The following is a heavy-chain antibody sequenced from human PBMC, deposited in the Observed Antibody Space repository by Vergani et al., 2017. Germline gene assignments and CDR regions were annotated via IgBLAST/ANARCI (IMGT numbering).Heavy chain of an antibody. D-gene: IGHD6-6*01. J-gene: IGHJ5*02. V-gene: IGHV1-18*04. CDR2: IRAYNGNT. Sequence: QGQLVQSGAEVKKPGASVKVSCKASGYPFTSYGSSWVRQAPGQGLEWMGWIRAYNGNTNYAQKLQGRVTMTTDTSTSTAYMELRGLRSDDTTVYYCARRPARHNWFDPWGQGTLVTVSS. CDR1: GYPFTSYG. CDR3: ARRPARHNWFDP.